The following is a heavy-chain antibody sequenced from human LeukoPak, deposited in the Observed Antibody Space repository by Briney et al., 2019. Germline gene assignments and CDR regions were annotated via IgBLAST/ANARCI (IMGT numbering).Heavy chain of an antibody. D-gene: IGHD4-17*01. Sequence: ASVKVSCKASGYTFTAYYIHWVRQAPGQGLEWMGWSSSISGATSYAQKFQGRVTMTRDTSISTAYMELSGLTSDDTAVYYCARTEDAYGDYYFDSWGQGTLVTVSS. J-gene: IGHJ4*02. V-gene: IGHV1-2*02. CDR2: SSSISGAT. CDR3: ARTEDAYGDYYFDS. CDR1: GYTFTAYY.